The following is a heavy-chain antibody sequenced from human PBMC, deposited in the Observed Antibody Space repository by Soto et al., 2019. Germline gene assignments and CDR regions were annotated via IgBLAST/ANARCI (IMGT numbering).Heavy chain of an antibody. Sequence: QVQLVQSGAEVKKPGSSVKVSCKASGGTFSSYIISWVRQAPGQGLEWMGRIIPILGIANYAQKFQGRVTITADKSPSTAYMELSSLRSEDTAVYYCARGLHYDSSSLDEYWGQGTLVTVSS. CDR1: GGTFSSYI. V-gene: IGHV1-69*02. D-gene: IGHD3-22*01. J-gene: IGHJ4*02. CDR3: ARGLHYDSSSLDEY. CDR2: IIPILGIA.